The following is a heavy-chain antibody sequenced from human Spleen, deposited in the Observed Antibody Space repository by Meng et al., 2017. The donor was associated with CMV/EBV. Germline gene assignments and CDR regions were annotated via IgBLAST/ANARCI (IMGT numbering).Heavy chain of an antibody. CDR1: GFTFSSYA. D-gene: IGHD5-18*01. CDR2: INGKGRSI. J-gene: IGHJ6*02. Sequence: GESLKISCAASGFTFSSYAMHWVRQAPGKGLEWVSGINGKGRSIGYADSVKGRFSISRDNAKNSLYLQMNSLRDEDTALYFCVRGHTYGDYYFYGMDVWGQGTTVTVSS. V-gene: IGHV3-20*04. CDR3: VRGHTYGDYYFYGMDV.